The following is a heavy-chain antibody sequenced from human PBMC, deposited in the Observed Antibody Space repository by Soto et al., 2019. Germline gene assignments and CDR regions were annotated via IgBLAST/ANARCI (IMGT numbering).Heavy chain of an antibody. J-gene: IGHJ4*02. CDR3: AHSAGGYEIIYFNY. V-gene: IGHV2-5*01. D-gene: IGHD5-12*01. CDR1: GFSLTTAGVS. Sequence: QITLKESGPTLVKPTQPLTLTCSFSGFSLTTAGVSVGWIRQPPGGALEWLSLIYWNDDKRFSPSLKTRLTITKDTSKNHVVLTLTNMDPVDTGTYFCAHSAGGYEIIYFNYWGQGTPVTVSS. CDR2: IYWNDDK.